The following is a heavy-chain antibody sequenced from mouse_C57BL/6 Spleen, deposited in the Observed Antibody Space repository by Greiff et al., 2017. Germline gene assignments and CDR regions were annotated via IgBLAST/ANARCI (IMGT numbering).Heavy chain of an antibody. J-gene: IGHJ2*01. CDR1: GYTFTSYW. Sequence: EVQLQQSGTVLARPGASVKMSCKTSGYTFTSYWMPWVKQRPGQGLEWIGAIYPGNSDTSYNQKFKGKAKLTAVTSASTSYMELSSLTNEDSAVYYCTRIWDSGGYCDYWGQGTTLTVSA. V-gene: IGHV1-5*01. CDR3: TRIWDSGGYCDY. D-gene: IGHD1-1*02. CDR2: IYPGNSDT.